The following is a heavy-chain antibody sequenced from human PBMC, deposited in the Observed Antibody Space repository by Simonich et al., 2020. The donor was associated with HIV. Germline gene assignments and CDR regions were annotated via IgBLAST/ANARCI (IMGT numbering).Heavy chain of an antibody. CDR1: GFIFRSYS. V-gene: IGHV3-21*01. Sequence: EVQLVESGGGLVKPGGSLRLSCAASGFIFRSYSMNWVRQAPGKGLEWVSSIRSSRNYIYYADSVKGRFTISRDNAKNSLYLQMNSLRAEDTAVYFCATNTPIVNWYFDLWGRGTLVTVSS. CDR2: IRSSRNYI. CDR3: ATNTPIVNWYFDL. J-gene: IGHJ2*01. D-gene: IGHD5-18*01.